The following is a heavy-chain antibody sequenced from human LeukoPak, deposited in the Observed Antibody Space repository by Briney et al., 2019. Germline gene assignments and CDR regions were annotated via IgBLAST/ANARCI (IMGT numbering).Heavy chain of an antibody. CDR1: GYTFTSYG. Sequence: GASVKVSCKASGYTFTSYGISWVRQAPGQGLEWMGRIIPILGIANYAQKFQGRVTMTEDTCTDTAYMELSSLRSEDTAVYYCATGRPDIVVVVAATQFDYWGQGTLVTVSS. CDR2: IIPILGIA. CDR3: ATGRPDIVVVVAATQFDY. D-gene: IGHD2-15*01. V-gene: IGHV1-69*04. J-gene: IGHJ4*02.